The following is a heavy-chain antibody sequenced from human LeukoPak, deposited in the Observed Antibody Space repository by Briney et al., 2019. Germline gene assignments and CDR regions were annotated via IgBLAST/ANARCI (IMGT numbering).Heavy chain of an antibody. V-gene: IGHV3-23*01. CDR2: ISDSGGST. CDR3: AKTLWGLTLLSSHY. CDR1: GFTFTSYT. J-gene: IGHJ4*02. Sequence: PGGSLRLSCAASGFTFTSYTMTWVRQAPGKGLEWVSGISDSGGSTHYADSVKGRVTISSDNSKNTLYLHMNNLRLEDTAVYWCAKTLWGLTLLSSHYWSQGTLVTVSS. D-gene: IGHD3-16*01.